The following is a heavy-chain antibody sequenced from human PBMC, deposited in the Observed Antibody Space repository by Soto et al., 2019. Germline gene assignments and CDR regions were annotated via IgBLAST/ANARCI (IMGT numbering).Heavy chain of an antibody. V-gene: IGHV1-8*01. Sequence: QVQLVQSGAEVKKPGASVKVSCKASGYTFTSYDINWVRQATGQGLEWMGWMNPNSGNTGYAQKFQGGVTMTRNTSISTAYMELSSLRSEDTAVYYWARGTVGYYYGSGSYSTFGYWGQGTLVTVSS. J-gene: IGHJ4*02. CDR3: ARGTVGYYYGSGSYSTFGY. CDR1: GYTFTSYD. D-gene: IGHD3-10*01. CDR2: MNPNSGNT.